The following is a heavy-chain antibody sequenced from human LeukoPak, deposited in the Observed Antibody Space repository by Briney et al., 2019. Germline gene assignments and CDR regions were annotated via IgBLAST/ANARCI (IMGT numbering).Heavy chain of an antibody. V-gene: IGHV3-49*04. CDR1: GFTFGDYA. D-gene: IGHD6-19*01. Sequence: GRSLRLSCTASGFTFGDYAMSWVRQAPGKGLEWVGFIRSKAYGGTTEYAASVKGRFTISRDDSKSIAYLQMNSLKTEDTAVCYCTRVAVPFFDYWGQGTLVTVSS. CDR2: IRSKAYGGTT. J-gene: IGHJ4*02. CDR3: TRVAVPFFDY.